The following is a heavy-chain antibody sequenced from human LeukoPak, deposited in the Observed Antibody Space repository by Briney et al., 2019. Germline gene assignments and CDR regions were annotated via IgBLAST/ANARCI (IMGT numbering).Heavy chain of an antibody. CDR1: GGSISSYY. Sequence: PSETLSLTCTVSGGSISSYYWSWIRQPPGKGLEWIGYIYTSGSTNYNPSLKSRVTISVDTSKNQFSLKLSSVTAADTAVYYCARLSLLKFQPGNYTDVWGKGTTVTVSS. D-gene: IGHD2-2*01. CDR2: IYTSGST. V-gene: IGHV4-4*09. CDR3: ARLSLLKFQPGNYTDV. J-gene: IGHJ6*03.